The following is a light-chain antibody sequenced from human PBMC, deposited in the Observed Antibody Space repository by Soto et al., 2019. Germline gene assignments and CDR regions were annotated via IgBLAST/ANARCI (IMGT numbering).Light chain of an antibody. CDR2: GAS. CDR3: QHYGTSLYT. J-gene: IGKJ5*01. Sequence: EIVVTQSPATLSVSPGERATLSCRASQSVNTNFAWYQQKPGQAPRLLIYGASTRATGIPARFSGSGSGTDFTLTISRLEPEDFAVYYCQHYGTSLYTFGQGTRLEIK. V-gene: IGKV3-15*01. CDR1: QSVNTN.